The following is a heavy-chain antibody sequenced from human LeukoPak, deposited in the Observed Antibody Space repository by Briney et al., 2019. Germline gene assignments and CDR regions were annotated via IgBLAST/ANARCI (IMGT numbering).Heavy chain of an antibody. CDR1: GFTFTSYS. Sequence: GGSLRLSCAASGFTFTSYSMNWVRQAPGKGLEWVSTISGGGGSTYYADSVKGRFTISRDNSKNSLYLQMNSLRAEDTAVYYCARDGGSGWSYFDYWGQGTLVTVSS. V-gene: IGHV3-23*01. CDR3: ARDGGSGWSYFDY. D-gene: IGHD6-19*01. CDR2: ISGGGGST. J-gene: IGHJ4*02.